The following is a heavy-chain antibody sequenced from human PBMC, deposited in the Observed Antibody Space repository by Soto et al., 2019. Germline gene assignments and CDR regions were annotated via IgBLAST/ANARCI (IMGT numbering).Heavy chain of an antibody. CDR2: ISNDGNNK. CDR1: GFTFSTYG. D-gene: IGHD1-20*01. CDR3: ARDLLITPSGSPLGWFDP. Sequence: PGGSLRLSCAASGFTFSTYGMHWVRQAPGKGLDWVALISNDGNNKYYIASVKGRFTISRDNSKNTLYLQMNSLTPDDTAVYYCARDLLITPSGSPLGWFDPWGQGTLVTVSS. J-gene: IGHJ5*02. V-gene: IGHV3-30*03.